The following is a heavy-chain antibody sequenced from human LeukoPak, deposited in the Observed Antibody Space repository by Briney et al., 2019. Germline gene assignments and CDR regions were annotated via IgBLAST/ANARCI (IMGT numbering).Heavy chain of an antibody. J-gene: IGHJ4*02. CDR2: IYYSGST. CDR1: GGSISSTRYY. CDR3: AREVYADGNADYFDY. V-gene: IGHV4-39*07. D-gene: IGHD1-1*01. Sequence: PSETLSLTCTVSGGSISSTRYYWGWIRQPPGKGLEWIGSIYYSGSTYYNPSLKSRVTMSVDRSKNQFSLKLSSVTAADTAVYYCAREVYADGNADYFDYWGQGTLVTVSS.